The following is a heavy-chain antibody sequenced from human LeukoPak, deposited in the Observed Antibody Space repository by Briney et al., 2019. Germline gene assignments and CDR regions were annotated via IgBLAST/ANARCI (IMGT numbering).Heavy chain of an antibody. CDR3: ARVTYYYDSSGSPFDY. V-gene: IGHV3-20*04. J-gene: IGHJ4*02. Sequence: GSLRLSCAASGFTFDDYGMSWVRQAPGKGLEWVSGINWNGGSTGYADSVKGRFTISRDNAKNSLYLQMNSLRAEDTALYYCARVTYYYDSSGSPFDYWGQGTLVTVSS. D-gene: IGHD3-22*01. CDR1: GFTFDDYG. CDR2: INWNGGST.